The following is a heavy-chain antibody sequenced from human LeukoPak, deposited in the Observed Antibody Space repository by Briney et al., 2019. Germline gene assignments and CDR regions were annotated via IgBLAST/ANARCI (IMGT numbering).Heavy chain of an antibody. CDR3: ARDQGSTAMPTCFDY. Sequence: GGSLRLSCAASGFTFSSYAMSWVRQAPGKGLEWVSAISGSGGSTYYADSVKGRFTISRDNSKNTLYLQMNSLRAEDTAVYYCARDQGSTAMPTCFDYWGQGTLVTVSS. J-gene: IGHJ4*02. D-gene: IGHD5-18*01. CDR2: ISGSGGST. CDR1: GFTFSSYA. V-gene: IGHV3-23*01.